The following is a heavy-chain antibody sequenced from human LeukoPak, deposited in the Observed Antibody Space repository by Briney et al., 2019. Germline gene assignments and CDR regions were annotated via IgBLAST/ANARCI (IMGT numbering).Heavy chain of an antibody. CDR3: AANYYDSSGYQS. CDR1: SGSINLYH. J-gene: IGHJ5*02. V-gene: IGHV4-4*07. Sequence: SETLSLTCTVSSGSINLYHWVWLRQPDGKGLVWMGRIDTSESTKYHPSLKSRATMTVDTTKNNFSLKLSSVTAADTAVYCWAANYYDSSGYQSWGQGTLVTVSS. D-gene: IGHD3-22*01. CDR2: IDTSEST.